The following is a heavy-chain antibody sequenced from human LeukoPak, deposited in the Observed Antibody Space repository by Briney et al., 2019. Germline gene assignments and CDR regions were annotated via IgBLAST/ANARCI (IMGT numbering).Heavy chain of an antibody. CDR1: GFTFSSCA. CDR2: LTDSGGTT. V-gene: IGHV3-23*01. Sequence: PGGSLRLSCVASGFTFSSCAMGWVRQAPGKRPEWVSSLTDSGGTTYYVDSVKGRFTIPRDNSKNTLYLHMNSLRAEDTAMYYCAKKRDAFDIWGQGTVVAVSS. CDR3: AKKRDAFDI. D-gene: IGHD5-24*01. J-gene: IGHJ3*02.